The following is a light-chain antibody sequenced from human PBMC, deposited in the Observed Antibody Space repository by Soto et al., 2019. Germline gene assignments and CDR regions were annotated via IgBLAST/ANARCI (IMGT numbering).Light chain of an antibody. CDR3: QQYNSWPLT. CDR1: QSVSNN. J-gene: IGKJ4*01. V-gene: IGKV3-15*01. CDR2: GAS. Sequence: EIVMTQSPATLSVSPGERATLSCRASQSVSNNLAWYQQKPGQAPRLLIYGASTRATGIPARCSGSGSGTEFTLTISSLQSADFAVYYCQQYNSWPLTFGGGTKVAIK.